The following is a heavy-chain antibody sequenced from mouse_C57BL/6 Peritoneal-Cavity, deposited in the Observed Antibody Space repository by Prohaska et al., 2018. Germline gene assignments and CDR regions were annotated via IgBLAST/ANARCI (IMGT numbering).Heavy chain of an antibody. CDR2: IFPGSGST. V-gene: IGHV1-75*01. CDR3: ARSGGSSLRFAY. CDR1: GYTFTDYY. D-gene: IGHD1-1*01. Sequence: QVQLQQSGPELVKPGASVKISCKASGYTFTDYYINWVKQRPGQGLEWIGWIFPGSGSTYYNEKFKGKATLTVDKSSSTADMLLSSLTSEDSAVYFCARSGGSSLRFAYWGQGTLVTVSA. J-gene: IGHJ3*01.